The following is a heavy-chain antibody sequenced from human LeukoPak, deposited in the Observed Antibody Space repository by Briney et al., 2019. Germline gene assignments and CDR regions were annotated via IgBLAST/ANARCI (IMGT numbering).Heavy chain of an antibody. D-gene: IGHD1-26*01. CDR1: GGSISSSSYY. Sequence: SETLSLTCTVSGGSISSSSYYWGWIRQPPGKGLEGIVSIYYSGSTYYNPSLKSRITITVDTYKKQFSLKLSSVTAADTAVYYCARPYYVAANYYFDYWGHGTLGTVSS. CDR3: ARPYYVAANYYFDY. CDR2: IYYSGST. J-gene: IGHJ4*01. V-gene: IGHV4-39*01.